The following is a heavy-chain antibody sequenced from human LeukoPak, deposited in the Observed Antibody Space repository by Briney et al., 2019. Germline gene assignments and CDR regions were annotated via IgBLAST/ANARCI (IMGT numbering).Heavy chain of an antibody. CDR2: ISSSSSYI. V-gene: IGHV3-21*01. CDR3: AREGIVGATPFAFDI. Sequence: PGGSLRLSCAASGFTVSSNYMSWVRQAPGKGLEWVSSISSSSSYIYYADSVKGRFTISRDNAQNSLFLQMNSLRAEDTAVYYCAREGIVGATPFAFDIWGQGTMVTVSS. CDR1: GFTVSSNY. D-gene: IGHD1-26*01. J-gene: IGHJ3*02.